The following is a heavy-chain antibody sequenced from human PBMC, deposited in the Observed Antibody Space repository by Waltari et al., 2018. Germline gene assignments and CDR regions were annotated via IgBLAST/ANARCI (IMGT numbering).Heavy chain of an antibody. CDR2: IYTSGST. J-gene: IGHJ5*02. V-gene: IGHV4-4*07. Sequence: WSWIRQPAGKGLEWIGRIYTSGSTNYNPSLKSRVTMSVDTSKNQFSLKLSSVTAADTAVYYCARDKSADRRSINWFDPWGQGTLVTVSS. CDR3: ARDKSADRRSINWFDP.